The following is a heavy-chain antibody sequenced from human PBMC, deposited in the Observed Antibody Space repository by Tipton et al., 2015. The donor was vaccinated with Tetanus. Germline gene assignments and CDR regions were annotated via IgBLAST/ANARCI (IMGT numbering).Heavy chain of an antibody. CDR1: GDSISSSEYY. J-gene: IGHJ5*02. V-gene: IGHV4-39*01. CDR3: TRHVVEAVPRWFDP. Sequence: TLSLTCTVSGDSISSSEYYWGWIRQPPGEGLEWIASVYYDGSAYTNPSLKSRIAISIDTSGSQFSLKVHSVTAADTAFYDCTRHVVEAVPRWFDPWGQGTLVTVSS. D-gene: IGHD2-2*01. CDR2: VYYDGSA.